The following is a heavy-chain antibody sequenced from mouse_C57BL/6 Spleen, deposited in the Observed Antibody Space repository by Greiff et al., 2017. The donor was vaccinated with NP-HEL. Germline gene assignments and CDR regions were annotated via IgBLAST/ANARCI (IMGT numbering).Heavy chain of an antibody. D-gene: IGHD1-1*01. CDR3: AIYYKTWFAY. Sequence: VHAKQSGPELVKPGASVKISCKASGYSFTGYYMNWVKQSPEKSLEWIGEINPSTGGTTYNQKFKAKATLTVDKSSSTAYMQLKSLTSEDSAVYYCAIYYKTWFAYWGQGTLVTVSA. CDR1: GYSFTGYY. V-gene: IGHV1-42*01. J-gene: IGHJ3*01. CDR2: INPSTGGT.